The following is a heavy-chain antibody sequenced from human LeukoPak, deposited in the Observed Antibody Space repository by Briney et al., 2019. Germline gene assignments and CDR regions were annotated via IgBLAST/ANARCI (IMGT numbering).Heavy chain of an antibody. J-gene: IGHJ4*02. CDR2: IYYSGST. CDR3: ARGGPRGDYVWGSYRSFDY. D-gene: IGHD3-16*02. V-gene: IGHV4-59*01. CDR1: GGSISSYY. Sequence: SETLSLTCTVSGGSISSYYWSWIRQPPGKGLEWIGYIYYSGSTNYNPSLKSRVTISVDTSKNQFPLKLSSVTAADTAVYYCARGGPRGDYVWGSYRSFDYWGQGTLVTVSS.